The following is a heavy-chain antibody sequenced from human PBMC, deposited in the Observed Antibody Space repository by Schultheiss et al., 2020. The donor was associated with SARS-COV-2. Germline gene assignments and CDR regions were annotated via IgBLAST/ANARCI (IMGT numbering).Heavy chain of an antibody. D-gene: IGHD2-15*01. Sequence: SETLSLTCAVYGGSFSHYFWTWIRQSPGKGLEWIGEINHSGSTNYNPSLKSRVTISVDTPKNQFSLKLTSVSAADTAVYFCARGWYYFGMDAWGQGTTVTVSS. CDR2: INHSGST. CDR3: ARGWYYFGMDA. J-gene: IGHJ6*02. CDR1: GGSFSHYF. V-gene: IGHV4-34*01.